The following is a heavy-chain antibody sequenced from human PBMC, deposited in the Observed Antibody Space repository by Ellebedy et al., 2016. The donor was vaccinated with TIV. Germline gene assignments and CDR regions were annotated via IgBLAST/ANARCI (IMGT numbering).Heavy chain of an antibody. CDR3: ARTGERGYYFDY. V-gene: IGHV3-13*01. D-gene: IGHD7-27*01. CDR1: GFSFSSYD. J-gene: IGHJ4*02. CDR2: IGTAGDS. Sequence: GESLKISCAASGFSFSSYDMHWVRQTTGKGLEWVSAIGTAGDSFYPGSVKGRFTISRDNAKNSLYLQMNSLRAEDTAVYYCARTGERGYYFDYWGQGTLVTVSS.